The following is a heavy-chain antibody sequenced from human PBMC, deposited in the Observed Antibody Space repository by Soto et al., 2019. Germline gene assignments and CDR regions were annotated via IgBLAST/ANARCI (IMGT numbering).Heavy chain of an antibody. CDR3: AKNLMRQGDVRHDYIWGSSYFDY. Sequence: EVQLLESGGGLVQPGGSLRLSCAASGFTFSSYAMSWVRQAPGKGLEWVSAISGSGGSTYYADSVKGRFTISRDNSKNTLYLQMNSLRAEDTAVYYCAKNLMRQGDVRHDYIWGSSYFDYWGQGTLVTVSS. CDR1: GFTFSSYA. D-gene: IGHD3-16*01. V-gene: IGHV3-23*01. CDR2: ISGSGGST. J-gene: IGHJ4*02.